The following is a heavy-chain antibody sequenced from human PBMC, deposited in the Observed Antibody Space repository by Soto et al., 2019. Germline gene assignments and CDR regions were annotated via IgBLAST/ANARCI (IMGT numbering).Heavy chain of an antibody. V-gene: IGHV2-5*02. CDR1: GFSLTTSGVG. J-gene: IGHJ4*02. CDR2: IYWDGDE. CDR3: VCRVTAFDY. D-gene: IGHD3-10*02. Sequence: QITLKESGPTLVKPTQTLTLTCTFSGFSLTTSGVGVGWIRQPPGKALEWLALIYWDGDERYSPSLTSRLTITKDTSKNQVVLTMTNMDPVDTATYYCVCRVTAFDYWGQGTLVTVSS.